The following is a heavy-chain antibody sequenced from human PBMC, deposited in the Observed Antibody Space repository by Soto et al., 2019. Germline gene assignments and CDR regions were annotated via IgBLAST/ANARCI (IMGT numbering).Heavy chain of an antibody. Sequence: PGGSLRLSCAASGFTFSSHAMTWVRQAPGKGLEWVSTISAGGGITYYADSVKGRFTVSKDSSNNTLYLQVNSLRAEDSAVYYCARLLGANYYYAVDVWGQGTTVTVSS. D-gene: IGHD2-15*01. V-gene: IGHV3-23*01. J-gene: IGHJ6*02. CDR3: ARLLGANYYYAVDV. CDR2: ISAGGGIT. CDR1: GFTFSSHA.